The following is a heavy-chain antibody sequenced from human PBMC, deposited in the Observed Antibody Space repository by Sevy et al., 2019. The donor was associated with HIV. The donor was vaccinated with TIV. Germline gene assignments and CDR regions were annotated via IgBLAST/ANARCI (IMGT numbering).Heavy chain of an antibody. CDR3: AREGNYDFWSGPPTARYYDYGMDV. CDR2: IIPIFGTA. V-gene: IGHV1-69*13. D-gene: IGHD3-3*01. Sequence: ASVKVSCKASGGTFSSYAISWVRQAPGQGLEWMGGIIPIFGTANYAQKFQGRVTITADESTSTAYMELSSLRSEDTAVYYCAREGNYDFWSGPPTARYYDYGMDVWGQGTTVTVSS. J-gene: IGHJ6*02. CDR1: GGTFSSYA.